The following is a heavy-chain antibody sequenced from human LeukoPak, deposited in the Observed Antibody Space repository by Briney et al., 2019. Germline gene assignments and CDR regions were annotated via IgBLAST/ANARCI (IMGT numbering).Heavy chain of an antibody. CDR2: IYSGGST. CDR1: GFTFDNYA. CDR3: AREAVAGTFDY. Sequence: PGGSLRLSCAASGFTFDNYAMSWVRQAPGKGPEWVSVIYSGGSTYYADSVKGRFTISRDNSKNTLYLQMNSLRAEDTAVYYCAREAVAGTFDYWGQGTLVTVSS. V-gene: IGHV3-66*02. D-gene: IGHD6-19*01. J-gene: IGHJ4*02.